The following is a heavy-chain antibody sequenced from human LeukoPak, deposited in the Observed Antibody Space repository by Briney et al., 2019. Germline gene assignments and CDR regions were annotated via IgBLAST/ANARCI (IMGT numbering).Heavy chain of an antibody. CDR1: GGSISSGDYY. V-gene: IGHV4-30-4*08. J-gene: IGHJ3*02. CDR2: IYYSGST. Sequence: PSQTLSLTCTVSGGSISSGDYYWSWIRQPPGKGLEWIGYIYYSGSTYYNPSLKSRVTISVDTSKNQFSLKLSSVTAADTAVYYCARVPRPGYCSSTSCYPDAFDIWGQGTMVTVSS. D-gene: IGHD2-2*03. CDR3: ARVPRPGYCSSTSCYPDAFDI.